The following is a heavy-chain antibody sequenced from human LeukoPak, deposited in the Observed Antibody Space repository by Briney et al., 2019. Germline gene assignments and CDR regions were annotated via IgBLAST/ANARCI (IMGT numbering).Heavy chain of an antibody. J-gene: IGHJ6*02. D-gene: IGHD3-10*01. CDR3: ARDHSYYGSGYYYGMDV. V-gene: IGHV4-59*01. CDR2: IYYSGST. Sequence: SETLSLTCTVSGGSLSSYYWSWIRQPPGKGLEWIGYIYYSGSTNYNPSLKSRVTISVDTSKNQFSLKLSSVTAADTAVYYCARDHSYYGSGYYYGMDVWGQGTTVTVSS. CDR1: GGSLSSYY.